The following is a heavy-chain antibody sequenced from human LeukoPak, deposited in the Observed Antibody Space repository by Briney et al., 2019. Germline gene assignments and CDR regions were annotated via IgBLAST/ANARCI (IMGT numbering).Heavy chain of an antibody. D-gene: IGHD4-11*01. J-gene: IGHJ4*02. CDR1: GGSIRSFY. V-gene: IGHV4-4*07. CDR3: ARHAYSNYVRH. CDR2: GFASGST. Sequence: SETLSLTCTVSGGSIRSFYWSWIRQPAGKGLEWIGRGFASGSTIYNPSLKSRVTISVDESKNQFSLELKSVTAADTAVYYCARHAYSNYVRHWGQGTLITVSS.